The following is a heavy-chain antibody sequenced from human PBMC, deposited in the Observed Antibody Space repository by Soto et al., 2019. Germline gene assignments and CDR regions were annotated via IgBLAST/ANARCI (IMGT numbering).Heavy chain of an antibody. CDR1: GYTFTSYA. D-gene: IGHD2-15*01. J-gene: IGHJ4*02. V-gene: IGHV1-18*01. CDR3: AQWPYCSGGSCSDY. CDR2: ISAYNGNT. Sequence: GASVKVSCKASGYTFTSYAMHCVRQAPGQGLEWMGWISAYNGNTNYAQKLQGRVTMTTDTSTSTAYMELRSLRSDDTAVYYCAQWPYCSGGSCSDYWGQGTLVTVSS.